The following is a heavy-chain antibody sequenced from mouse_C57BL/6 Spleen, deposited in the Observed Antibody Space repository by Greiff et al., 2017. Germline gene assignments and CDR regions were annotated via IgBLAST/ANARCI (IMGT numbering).Heavy chain of an antibody. CDR2: IDPSDSYT. V-gene: IGHV1-69*01. CDR1: GYTFTSYW. CDR3: ARWGEGGYAMDY. Sequence: VQLQQSGAELVMPGASVKLSCKASGYTFTSYWMHWVKQRPGQGLEWIGEIDPSDSYTNYNQKFKGKSTLTVDKSSSTAYMQLSSLTSEDSAVYYCARWGEGGYAMDYWGQGTSVTVSS. J-gene: IGHJ4*01. D-gene: IGHD1-1*02.